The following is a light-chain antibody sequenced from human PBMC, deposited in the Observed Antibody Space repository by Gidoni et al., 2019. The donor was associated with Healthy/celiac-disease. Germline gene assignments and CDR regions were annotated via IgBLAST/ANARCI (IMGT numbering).Light chain of an antibody. CDR3: QVWDSSSDHAV. CDR1: NIGSKS. Sequence: SYVLTQPPSASVAPGKTARITCGGNNIGSKSVHWYQQEPGQAPVLVVYDDSDRPAGIPERFSGSNSGNTATLTISRVEAGDEADYYCQVWDSSSDHAVFGGGTQLTVL. V-gene: IGLV3-21*03. J-gene: IGLJ7*01. CDR2: DDS.